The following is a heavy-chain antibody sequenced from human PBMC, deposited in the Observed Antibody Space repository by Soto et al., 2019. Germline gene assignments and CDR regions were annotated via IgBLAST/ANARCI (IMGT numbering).Heavy chain of an antibody. V-gene: IGHV1-69*13. CDR2: IIPILGTA. J-gene: IGHJ4*02. Sequence: SGKVSCKASGRTFSSNAISWVRQAPGQGLEWMGGIIPILGTANYAQKFQGRVTITADESTSTAYMELSSLRSEDTAGYYCARVSSDSSGYRSGFFDYWGQGTLVTGSS. D-gene: IGHD3-22*01. CDR3: ARVSSDSSGYRSGFFDY. CDR1: GRTFSSNA.